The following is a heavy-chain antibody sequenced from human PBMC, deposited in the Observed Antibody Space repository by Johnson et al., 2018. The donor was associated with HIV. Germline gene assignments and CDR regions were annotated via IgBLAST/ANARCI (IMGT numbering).Heavy chain of an antibody. D-gene: IGHD1-26*01. CDR3: ARDQVPHSESDYVRLNDGFDI. CDR1: GFTFSSYA. CDR2: ISYDGSTK. V-gene: IGHV3-30-3*01. J-gene: IGHJ3*02. Sequence: VQLVESGGGVVQPGRSLRLSCAASGFTFSSYAMHWVRQAPGKGLESVAVISYDGSTKYYADSVKGRITISRDHSQKTLYLQMHSLRPGDTAVYHCARDQVPHSESDYVRLNDGFDIWGHGTMVIVSS.